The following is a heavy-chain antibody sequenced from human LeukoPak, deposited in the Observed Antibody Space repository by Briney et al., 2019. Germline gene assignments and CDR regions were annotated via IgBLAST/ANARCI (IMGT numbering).Heavy chain of an antibody. Sequence: QTGGSLGLSCAASGFTYSTYAMSWVRQAPGTGLEWVSAISGSGDRTYYADSVKGRFTISRDNSKNTLYLQMNSLRAEDTAVYYCAKEVHDGSGYTADYWGQGTLVTVSS. D-gene: IGHD3-22*01. CDR1: GFTYSTYA. CDR2: ISGSGDRT. J-gene: IGHJ4*02. CDR3: AKEVHDGSGYTADY. V-gene: IGHV3-23*01.